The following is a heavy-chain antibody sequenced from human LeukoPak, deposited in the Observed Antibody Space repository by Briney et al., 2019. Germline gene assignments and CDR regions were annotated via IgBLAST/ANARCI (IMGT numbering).Heavy chain of an antibody. CDR3: ARGRGSGFIAHYYYMDV. V-gene: IGHV1-2*02. CDR2: INPNSGGT. D-gene: IGHD3-10*01. CDR1: GYTFTGYY. Sequence: ASVKVSCKASGYTFTGYYMHWVRQAPGQGLEWMGWINPNSGGTNYAQKFQGRVTMTRDTSISTAYMELSRLRSDDTAVYYCARGRGSGFIAHYYYMDVWGKGTTVTISS. J-gene: IGHJ6*03.